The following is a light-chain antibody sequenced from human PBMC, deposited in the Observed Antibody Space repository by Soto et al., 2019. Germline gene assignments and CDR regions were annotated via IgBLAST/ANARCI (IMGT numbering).Light chain of an antibody. V-gene: IGKV3-20*01. CDR2: AAS. Sequence: EIVLTQSPGTLSLSPGERATLSCRASQSVGSTYLAWYQQKPGQAPRLLIYAASSRATGIPDRFSGSGSGTDFTLTISRLEPEDFAVYYCQQYGGSSGTFGGGTKVEIK. J-gene: IGKJ4*01. CDR1: QSVGSTY. CDR3: QQYGGSSGT.